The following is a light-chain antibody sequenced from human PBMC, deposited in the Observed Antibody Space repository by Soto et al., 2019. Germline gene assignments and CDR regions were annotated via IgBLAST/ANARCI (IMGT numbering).Light chain of an antibody. CDR3: QQYGTSPIT. Sequence: EIVLTQSPGTLSLSPGERATLSCRASRNVDSNYLAWYQQKPGQAPRIIIFGASGRATGIPDRFSGSGSGTDFTLTISRLEPEDFAMYYCQQYGTSPITFGQGTRLEIK. CDR2: GAS. J-gene: IGKJ5*01. V-gene: IGKV3-20*01. CDR1: RNVDSNY.